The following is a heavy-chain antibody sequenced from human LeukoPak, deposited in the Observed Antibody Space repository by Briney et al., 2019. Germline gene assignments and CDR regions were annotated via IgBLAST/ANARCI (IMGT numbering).Heavy chain of an antibody. CDR3: ARVRTYYDSGGYDLDYFDY. D-gene: IGHD3-22*01. CDR1: GFTFSSYG. Sequence: GGSLRLSCAASGFTFSSYGMHWVRQAPGKGLEWVAVISYDGSNKYYADSVKGRFTISRDNSKNTLYLQMNSQRAEDTAVYYCARVRTYYDSGGYDLDYFDYWGQGTLVTVSS. V-gene: IGHV3-30*03. CDR2: ISYDGSNK. J-gene: IGHJ4*02.